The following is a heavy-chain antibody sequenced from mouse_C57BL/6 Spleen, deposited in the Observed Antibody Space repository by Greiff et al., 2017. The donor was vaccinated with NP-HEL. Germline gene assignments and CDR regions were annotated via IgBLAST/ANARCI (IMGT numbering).Heavy chain of an antibody. CDR3: TRSAPNLYYFDY. CDR1: GYTFTDYE. Sequence: VKLQQSGAELVRPGASVTLSCKASGYTFTDYEMHWVKQTPVHGLEWIGAIDPETGGTAYNQKFKGKAILTADKSSSTAYMELRSLTSEDSAVYYCTRSAPNLYYFDYWGQGTTLTVSS. D-gene: IGHD6-1*01. V-gene: IGHV1-15*01. J-gene: IGHJ2*01. CDR2: IDPETGGT.